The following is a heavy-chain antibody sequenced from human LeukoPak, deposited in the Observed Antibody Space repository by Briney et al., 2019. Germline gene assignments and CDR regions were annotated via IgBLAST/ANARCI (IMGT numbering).Heavy chain of an antibody. D-gene: IGHD3-3*01. J-gene: IGHJ4*02. CDR3: AGGTSDFWSGARY. CDR2: IKQDGSEK. CDR1: GFTFSSYW. V-gene: IGHV3-7*01. Sequence: GGSLRLSCAASGFTFSSYWMSWVRQAPGKGLEWVANIKQDGSEKYYVDSVKGRFTISRDNAKNSLYLQMNSLRAEDTAVYYCAGGTSDFWSGARYWGQGTLVTVSS.